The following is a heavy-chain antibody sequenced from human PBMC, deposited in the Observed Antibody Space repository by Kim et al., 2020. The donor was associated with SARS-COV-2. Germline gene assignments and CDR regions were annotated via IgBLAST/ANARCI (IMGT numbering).Heavy chain of an antibody. CDR3: ARDVTSQLEGLVIAVDY. CDR1: GFTFNDFY. J-gene: IGHJ4*02. D-gene: IGHD2-15*01. V-gene: IGHV3-11*01. CDR2: ISNTGTTV. Sequence: GGSLRLSCTISGFTFNDFYMSWIRQAPGKGLEWISYISNTGTTVYYADSVKGRFTISRDSARNSLTLQMNSLRADDTAVYYCARDVTSQLEGLVIAVDYWGLGTVVTVS.